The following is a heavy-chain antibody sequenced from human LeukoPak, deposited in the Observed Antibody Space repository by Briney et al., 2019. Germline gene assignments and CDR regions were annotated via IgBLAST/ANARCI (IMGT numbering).Heavy chain of an antibody. CDR2: IRDSGGRT. V-gene: IGHV3-23*01. Sequence: GGSLRLSCAVSGITLSNYGMSWVRQAPGKGLEWVAGIRDSGGRTSYADSVKGRFTISRDNPKNTLYLQMNSLRAEDTAVYFCAKRGVVIRVILVGFHKEAYYFDSWGQGALVTVSS. CDR1: GITLSNYG. D-gene: IGHD3-22*01. CDR3: AKRGVVIRVILVGFHKEAYYFDS. J-gene: IGHJ4*02.